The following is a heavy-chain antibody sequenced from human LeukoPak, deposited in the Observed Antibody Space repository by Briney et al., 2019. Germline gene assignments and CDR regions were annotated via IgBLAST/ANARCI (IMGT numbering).Heavy chain of an antibody. Sequence: PGGSLRLSCAASGFSFSSYAMSWVRQAPGKGLEWVSGISGSGGSAYYADSVKGRFTISRDNSKNTLYVPLRGLRAEETAVYYCAKAGSYWDFDYWGQGTLVTVSS. CDR2: ISGSGGSA. V-gene: IGHV3-23*01. D-gene: IGHD1-26*01. J-gene: IGHJ4*02. CDR1: GFSFSSYA. CDR3: AKAGSYWDFDY.